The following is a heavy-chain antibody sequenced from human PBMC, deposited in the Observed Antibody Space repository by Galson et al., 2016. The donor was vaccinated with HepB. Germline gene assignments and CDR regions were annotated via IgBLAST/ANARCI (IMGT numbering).Heavy chain of an antibody. J-gene: IGHJ6*02. CDR3: ARGVAPWALGSLGFHMDV. V-gene: IGHV6-1*01. CDR2: TYYRSKWYT. CDR1: GDSVSSEDAA. D-gene: IGHD1-26*01. Sequence: CAISGDSVSSEDAAWNWIRQSPSRGLEGLGRTYYRSKWYTEYAVSVQSRITINPDTSKNQFSLQLNSVTLEDTAVYYCARGVAPWALGSLGFHMDVWGQGTTVTVSS.